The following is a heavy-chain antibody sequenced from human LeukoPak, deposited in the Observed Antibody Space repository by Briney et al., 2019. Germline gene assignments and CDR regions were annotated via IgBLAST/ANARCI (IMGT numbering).Heavy chain of an antibody. V-gene: IGHV3-30*18. Sequence: PGRSLRLSCAASGFTFSGYGMHWVRQAPGKGLEWVAVISYDGSNKYYADSVKGRFTISRDNSKNTLYLQMNSLRAEDTAVYYCAKEYSSSWYVGGLDYWGQGTLVTVSS. CDR3: AKEYSSSWYVGGLDY. J-gene: IGHJ4*02. CDR1: GFTFSGYG. CDR2: ISYDGSNK. D-gene: IGHD6-13*01.